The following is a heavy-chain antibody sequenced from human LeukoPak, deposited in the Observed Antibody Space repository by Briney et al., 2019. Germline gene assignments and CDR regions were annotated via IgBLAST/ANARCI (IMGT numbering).Heavy chain of an antibody. J-gene: IGHJ6*03. Sequence: AETLSLTCTVSGGSISSYYWSWIRQPPGKGLEWIGYIYYSGSTNYNPSLKSRVTISVDTSKNQFSLKLASVTAADTAVYYCARVEEGYGSGRRENYYYYYMDVWGKGTTVTISS. CDR2: IYYSGST. D-gene: IGHD3-10*01. V-gene: IGHV4-59*01. CDR1: GGSISSYY. CDR3: ARVEEGYGSGRRENYYYYYMDV.